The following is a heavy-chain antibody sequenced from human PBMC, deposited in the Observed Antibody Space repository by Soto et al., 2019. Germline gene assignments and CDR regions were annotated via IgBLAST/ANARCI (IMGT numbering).Heavy chain of an antibody. CDR1: GYTFTSYY. CDR3: ARDPGVSKWELPGKEFDY. D-gene: IGHD1-26*01. Sequence: ASVKVSCKASGYTFTSYYMHWVRQAPGQGLEWMGIINPSGGSTSYAQKFQGRVTMTRDTSTSTVYMELSSLRSEDTAVYYCARDPGVSKWELPGKEFDYWGQGTLVTVSS. J-gene: IGHJ4*02. CDR2: INPSGGST. V-gene: IGHV1-46*01.